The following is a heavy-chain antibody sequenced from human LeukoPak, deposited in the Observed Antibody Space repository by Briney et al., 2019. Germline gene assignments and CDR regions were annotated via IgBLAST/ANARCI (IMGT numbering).Heavy chain of an antibody. V-gene: IGHV4-39*01. J-gene: IGHJ4*02. CDR2: IYYSGSS. D-gene: IGHD5-24*01. Sequence: SETLSLTCTVSGGSISSTSYYWGWIRQPPGKGLEWIGSIYYSGSSFDNPALKSRVTISVDTSKNQFSLKLSSVTAADTAVYYCARHRSGWLQSSFDYWGQGTLVTVSS. CDR1: GGSISSTSYY. CDR3: ARHRSGWLQSSFDY.